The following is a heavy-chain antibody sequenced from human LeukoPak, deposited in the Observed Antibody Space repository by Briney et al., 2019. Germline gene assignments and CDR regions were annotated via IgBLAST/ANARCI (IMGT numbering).Heavy chain of an antibody. CDR3: ARDPVGISRGGYFDY. Sequence: ASVKVSCKASGGTFSSYAISWVRQAPGQGLEWMGGIIPIFGTANYAQKFQGGVTITTDESTSTAYMELSSLRSEDTAVYYCARDPVGISRGGYFDYWGQGTLVTVSS. J-gene: IGHJ4*02. CDR2: IIPIFGTA. V-gene: IGHV1-69*05. D-gene: IGHD3-10*01. CDR1: GGTFSSYA.